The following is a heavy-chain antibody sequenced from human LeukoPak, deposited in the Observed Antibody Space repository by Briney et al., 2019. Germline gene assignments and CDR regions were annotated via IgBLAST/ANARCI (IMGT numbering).Heavy chain of an antibody. V-gene: IGHV1-69*04. CDR1: GDTFSSYA. CDR2: IIPIFGIA. J-gene: IGHJ3*02. Sequence: SVKVSCKASGDTFSSYAISWVRQAPGQGLEWMGRIIPIFGIANYAQKFQGRVTITADKSTSTAYMELSSLRSEDTAVYYCASDIIVVPAATGAFDIWGQGTMVTVSS. CDR3: ASDIIVVPAATGAFDI. D-gene: IGHD2-2*01.